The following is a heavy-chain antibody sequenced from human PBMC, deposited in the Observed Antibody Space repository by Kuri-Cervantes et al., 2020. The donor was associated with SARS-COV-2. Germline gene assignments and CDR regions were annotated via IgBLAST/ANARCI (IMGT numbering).Heavy chain of an antibody. Sequence: ASVKVSCKASGYTLTGYYMHWVRQAPGQGLEWMGWINPNSGGTNYAQKFQGRVRMTRDTSTSTVYMELRSLRPEDTAMYYCARNYGSENYFIGLIPRYWGQGTPVTVSS. V-gene: IGHV1-2*02. D-gene: IGHD3-10*01. CDR2: INPNSGGT. CDR1: GYTLTGYY. CDR3: ARNYGSENYFIGLIPRY. J-gene: IGHJ4*02.